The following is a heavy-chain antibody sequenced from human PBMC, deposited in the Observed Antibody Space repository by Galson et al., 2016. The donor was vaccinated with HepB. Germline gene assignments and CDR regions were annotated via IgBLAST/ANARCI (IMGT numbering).Heavy chain of an antibody. CDR3: AGDNFYESSGYFSSHDY. J-gene: IGHJ4*02. V-gene: IGHV3-21*01. CDR1: GFAFGSYS. CDR2: IDTSGTYT. D-gene: IGHD3-22*01. Sequence: SLRLSCAASGFAFGSYSMNWVRQAPGKGLEWVSSIDTSGTYTYYADLVKGRFTISRDNAKKSLYLQMNSLRAEDTAVYYCAGDNFYESSGYFSSHDYWGQGTLVTVSS.